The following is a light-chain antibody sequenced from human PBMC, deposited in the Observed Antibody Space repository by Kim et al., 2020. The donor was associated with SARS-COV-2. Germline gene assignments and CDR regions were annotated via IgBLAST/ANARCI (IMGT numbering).Light chain of an antibody. Sequence: SYELTQPPSVSVSPGQTASITCSGDKLGDKYACWYQQKPGQSPVLVIYQDSKRPSGIPERFSGSNSGNTATLTISGTQAMVEADYFCQAWDRSTHYVFGTGTKVTVL. CDR1: KLGDKY. CDR3: QAWDRSTHYV. J-gene: IGLJ1*01. CDR2: QDS. V-gene: IGLV3-1*01.